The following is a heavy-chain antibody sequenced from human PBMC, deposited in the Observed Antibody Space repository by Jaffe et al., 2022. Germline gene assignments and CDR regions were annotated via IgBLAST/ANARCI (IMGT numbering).Heavy chain of an antibody. V-gene: IGHV4-38-2*02. Sequence: QVQLQESGPGLVKPSETLSLTCAVSGYSISSGYYWGWIRQPPGKGLEWIGSIYHSGSTYYNPSLKSRVTISVDTSKNQFSLKLSSVTAADTAVYYCARDIGLGGNWFDPWGQGTLVTVSS. D-gene: IGHD2-15*01. CDR2: IYHSGST. J-gene: IGHJ5*02. CDR3: ARDIGLGGNWFDP. CDR1: GYSISSGYY.